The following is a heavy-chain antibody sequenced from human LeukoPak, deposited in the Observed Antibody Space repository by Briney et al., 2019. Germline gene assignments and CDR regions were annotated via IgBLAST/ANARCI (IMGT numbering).Heavy chain of an antibody. CDR2: ISGSGGST. D-gene: IGHD6-13*01. V-gene: IGHV3-23*01. Sequence: GRSLRLSCAASGFTFSSYAMSWVRQAPGKGLEWVSAISGSGGSTYYADSVKGRFTISRDNSKNTLYLQMNSLGVEDTAVYYCAKDSHIYSSSWYYFDYWGQGTLVTVSS. J-gene: IGHJ4*02. CDR3: AKDSHIYSSSWYYFDY. CDR1: GFTFSSYA.